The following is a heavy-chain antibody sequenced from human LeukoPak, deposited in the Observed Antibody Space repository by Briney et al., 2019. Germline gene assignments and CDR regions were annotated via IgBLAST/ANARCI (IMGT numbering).Heavy chain of an antibody. Sequence: PGGSPRLSCAASGFTFSNYEMNWVRQAPGKGLEWVSYISSTSNMIYYADSVRGRFTISRDNAEDSLYLQMNSLRVEDTAVYYCATASGSWYRYYFDNWGQGTLVTVSS. J-gene: IGHJ4*02. CDR2: ISSTSNMI. D-gene: IGHD6-13*01. CDR3: ATASGSWYRYYFDN. CDR1: GFTFSNYE. V-gene: IGHV3-48*03.